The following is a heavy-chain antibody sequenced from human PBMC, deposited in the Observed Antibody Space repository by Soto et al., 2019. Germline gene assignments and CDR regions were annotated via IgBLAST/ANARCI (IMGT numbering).Heavy chain of an antibody. D-gene: IGHD2-15*01. J-gene: IGHJ5*02. CDR3: VHKPTVMVAATSTWFDH. V-gene: IGHV2-5*02. Sequence: QITLKESAPTLVKPTQTLTLTCAFSGFSLDTDGVGVGWIRQPPGKALEWLAPIYWDGDQRYNPSLKNRLTITKDTSNNHVVLTMTNMDPVDTATYFCVHKPTVMVAATSTWFDHWGQGTLVTVSS. CDR2: IYWDGDQ. CDR1: GFSLDTDGVG.